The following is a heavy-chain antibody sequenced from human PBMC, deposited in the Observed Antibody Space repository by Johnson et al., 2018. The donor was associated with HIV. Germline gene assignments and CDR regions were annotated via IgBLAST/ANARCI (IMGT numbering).Heavy chain of an antibody. V-gene: IGHV3-11*04. D-gene: IGHD3-9*01. J-gene: IGHJ3*02. CDR3: ARDLYYDNRGIAFDI. CDR2: ISSSGTTI. CDR1: GFTFSDYY. Sequence: VQLMESGGNLVKPGGSLRLSCAASGFTFSDYYMNWIRQAPGKGLQWVSYISSSGTTIYYGDSVKGRFTISRDNAKNSLYLQMSSLRAEDTAVYYCARDLYYDNRGIAFDIWGQGTMVTVSS.